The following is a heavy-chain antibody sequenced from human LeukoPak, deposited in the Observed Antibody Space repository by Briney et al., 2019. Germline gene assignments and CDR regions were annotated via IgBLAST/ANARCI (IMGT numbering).Heavy chain of an antibody. CDR2: ISSTSAYI. V-gene: IGHV3-21*01. D-gene: IGHD2-8*02. CDR3: ARVAVSGPTGWFDS. Sequence: PGGSLRLSCAGSGFPLKGFILSWFRQPQGKGLEGSPSISSTSAYIYYADSVKGRFTISRDNVDNVVYLQMNSLGAEDTAVYYCARVAVSGPTGWFDSWGQGTLVIVSS. CDR1: GFPLKGFI. J-gene: IGHJ5*01.